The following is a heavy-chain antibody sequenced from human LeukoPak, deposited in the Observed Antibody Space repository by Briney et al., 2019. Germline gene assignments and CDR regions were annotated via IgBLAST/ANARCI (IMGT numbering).Heavy chain of an antibody. D-gene: IGHD3-10*01. J-gene: IGHJ3*02. V-gene: IGHV1-8*01. CDR3: AREGIFSGSGGVNAFDI. Sequence: ASVKVSCKASGYTFTSYDINWVRQATGQGLEWMGWMNPNSGNTGYAQKFQGRVTMTRDTSISTAYMELSSLRSEDTAVYYCAREGIFSGSGGVNAFDIWGQGTMVTVSS. CDR1: GYTFTSYD. CDR2: MNPNSGNT.